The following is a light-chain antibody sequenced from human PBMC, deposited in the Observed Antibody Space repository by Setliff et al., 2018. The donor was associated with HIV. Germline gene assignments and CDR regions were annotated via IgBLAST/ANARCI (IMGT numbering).Light chain of an antibody. CDR2: DVT. CDR1: SSDVGAYNY. V-gene: IGLV2-11*01. CDR3: CSYAGSNTYI. J-gene: IGLJ1*01. Sequence: QSVLTQPRSVSGPPGQSVTFSCTGSSSDVGAYNYVSWYQQHPGKAPKLIIYDVTKRPSGVPDRFSGSKSGDTASLTISGLQSEDEADYYCCSYAGSNTYIFGTGTKV.